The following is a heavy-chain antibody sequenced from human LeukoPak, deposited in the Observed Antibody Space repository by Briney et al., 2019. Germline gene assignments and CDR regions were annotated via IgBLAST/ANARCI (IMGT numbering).Heavy chain of an antibody. CDR2: ISWNRGTI. CDR3: DSGYSYGWIDH. V-gene: IGHV3-9*01. J-gene: IGHJ4*02. D-gene: IGHD5-18*01. CDR1: GFTFDDYA. Sequence: PGGSLRLSCAASGFTFDDYAMHWVRQTPGKGLEWDSGISWNRGTIGYADSVKGRFTISRDNAKNSLYLQMNSLRAEDTGFYYCDSGYSYGWIDHWGRGILVTVSS.